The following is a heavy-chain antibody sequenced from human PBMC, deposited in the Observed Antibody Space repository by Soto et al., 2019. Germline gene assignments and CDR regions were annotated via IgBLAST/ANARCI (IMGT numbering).Heavy chain of an antibody. J-gene: IGHJ4*02. D-gene: IGHD3-10*01. V-gene: IGHV2-5*01. CDR2: IYWNDDQ. Sequence: CGPTLVNPTPPLTMTFTFSDFSLTTRGVGVGWIRQPPGKALEWVALIYWNDDQRYNPSLKSGLTVTKDTSKNHVVLTMTNVDPLDTATYYCTHRSPAYGHDFWGPGTLVTVSS. CDR1: DFSLTTRGVG. CDR3: THRSPAYGHDF.